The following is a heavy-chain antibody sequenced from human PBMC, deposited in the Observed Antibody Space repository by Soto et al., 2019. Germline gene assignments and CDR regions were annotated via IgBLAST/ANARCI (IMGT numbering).Heavy chain of an antibody. CDR1: GFTFSSYS. J-gene: IGHJ5*01. CDR3: ARFCSGGRCYTTTSADS. D-gene: IGHD2-15*01. V-gene: IGHV3-21*01. Sequence: GGSLRLSCAASGFTFSSYSMNWFRQAPGKGLEWVSSISSSSSYIYYADSVKGRFTISRDNAKNSLYLQMNSLRAEDTAVYYCARFCSGGRCYTTTSADSWRHGPLVTV. CDR2: ISSSSSYI.